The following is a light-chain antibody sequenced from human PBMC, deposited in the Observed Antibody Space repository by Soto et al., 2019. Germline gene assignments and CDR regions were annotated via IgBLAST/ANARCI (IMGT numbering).Light chain of an antibody. CDR2: GAS. CDR3: QQYGSSPRT. V-gene: IGKV3-20*01. Sequence: TQSPSTLSASVGERATLSCRASQTVSSSLAWYQKKAGQPHRLLIFGASNRDDGFPDRFSGSGSGTDFTLTISRLDPEDFAVYYCQQYGSSPRTFGQGTKVDIK. CDR1: QTVSSS. J-gene: IGKJ1*01.